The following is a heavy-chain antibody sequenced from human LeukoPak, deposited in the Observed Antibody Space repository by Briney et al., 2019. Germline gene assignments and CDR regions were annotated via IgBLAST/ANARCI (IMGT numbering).Heavy chain of an antibody. V-gene: IGHV3-66*01. CDR1: GFTVSSNY. CDR3: VRDRGAYYYDTGY. CDR2: IYSDGST. Sequence: GGSLRLSCTFSGFTVSSNYMNWVRQAPGKGLEWLSVIYSDGSTYYADSVEGRFTISRDYSKNTLYFQVNSLRAEDTAVYYCVRDRGAYYYDTGYWGQGILVTVSP. J-gene: IGHJ4*01. D-gene: IGHD3-22*01.